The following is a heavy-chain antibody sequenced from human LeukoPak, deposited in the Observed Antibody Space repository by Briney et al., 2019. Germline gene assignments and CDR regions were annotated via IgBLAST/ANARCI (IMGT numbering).Heavy chain of an antibody. Sequence: GGSLRLSCAASGFTVSSNYMNWVRQAPGKGLEWVSVIYGGGNIYYADSVKGRFTISRDNSKNTLYLQMNSLRAEDTAVYYCAKAGLYSSGWYIFDYWGQGTLVTVSS. CDR1: GFTVSSNY. CDR2: IYGGGNI. J-gene: IGHJ4*02. V-gene: IGHV3-53*05. CDR3: AKAGLYSSGWYIFDY. D-gene: IGHD6-19*01.